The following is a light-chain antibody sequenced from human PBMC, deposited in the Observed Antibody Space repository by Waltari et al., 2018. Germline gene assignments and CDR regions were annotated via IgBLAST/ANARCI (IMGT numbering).Light chain of an antibody. CDR1: QSVRTTH. J-gene: IGKJ2*01. V-gene: IGKV3-20*01. Sequence: EIVLTQSPGPLSLSPGERATLSCRATQSVRTTHLAWYQQKPGQTPSLVIYGASNRTTGIPDRFSGSGSGTDFTLTINRLEPEDSAVYYCQQHDNTPYTFGQGTKLEI. CDR3: QQHDNTPYT. CDR2: GAS.